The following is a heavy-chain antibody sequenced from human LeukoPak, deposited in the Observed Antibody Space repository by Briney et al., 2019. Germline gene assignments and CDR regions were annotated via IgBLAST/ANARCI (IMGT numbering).Heavy chain of an antibody. CDR2: MNPNRGNT. J-gene: IGHJ5*02. CDR3: ARGTVAATNWFDP. D-gene: IGHD2-15*01. V-gene: IGHV1-8*01. CDR1: GYTFTSYD. Sequence: ASVKVSCKASGYTFTSYDINWVRQATGQGLEWMGWMNPNRGNTGYAQKFQGRVTMTRNTSISTAYMELSSLRSEDTAVYYCARGTVAATNWFDPWGQGTLVTVSS.